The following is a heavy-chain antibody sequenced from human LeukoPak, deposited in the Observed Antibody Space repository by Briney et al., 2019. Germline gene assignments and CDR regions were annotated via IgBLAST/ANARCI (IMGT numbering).Heavy chain of an antibody. CDR2: IRYDGSNK. J-gene: IGHJ4*02. Sequence: GGSLRLSCAASGFTFSSYGMHWVRQAPGKGLEWVAFIRYDGSNKYYADSVKGRFTISGDNSKNTLYLQMNSLRAEDTAVYYCAKDGPYCSGGSCYSGRIDYWGQGTLVTVSS. D-gene: IGHD2-15*01. V-gene: IGHV3-30*02. CDR1: GFTFSSYG. CDR3: AKDGPYCSGGSCYSGRIDY.